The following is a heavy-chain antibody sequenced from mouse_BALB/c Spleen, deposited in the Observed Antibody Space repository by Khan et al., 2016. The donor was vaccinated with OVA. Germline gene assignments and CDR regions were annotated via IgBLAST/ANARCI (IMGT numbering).Heavy chain of an antibody. V-gene: IGHV3-2*02. CDR3: ARVYGGDFDY. D-gene: IGHD1-1*01. J-gene: IGHJ2*01. CDR2: ISYSGNT. CDR1: GYSITTDYA. Sequence: EVQLVESGPGLVKPSQSLSLTCTVTGYSITTDYAWNWIRQFPGNKLEWMGYISYSGNTKYNPSLKSRISITRDTSKNPFFLQLKSVTTEDTARDYCARVYGGDFDYWGQGTTLTVSS.